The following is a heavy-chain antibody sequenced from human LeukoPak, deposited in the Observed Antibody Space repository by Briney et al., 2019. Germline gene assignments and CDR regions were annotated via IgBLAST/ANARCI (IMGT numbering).Heavy chain of an antibody. CDR3: ARGSSVAGNSDYYYMDV. CDR1: GYTFTSYY. V-gene: IGHV1-46*01. D-gene: IGHD1/OR15-1a*01. J-gene: IGHJ6*03. Sequence: GASVKVSCKASGYTFTSYYMHWVRQAPGQGLEWRGIINPSGGSTSYAQKFRGRVTMTRDMATSTVYIELSSLRSEDTAVYYCARGSSVAGNSDYYYMDVWGKGTTVTVSS. CDR2: INPSGGST.